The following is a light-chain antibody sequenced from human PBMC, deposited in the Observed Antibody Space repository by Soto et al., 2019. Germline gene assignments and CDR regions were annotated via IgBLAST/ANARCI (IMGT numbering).Light chain of an antibody. J-gene: IGKJ1*01. Sequence: EIVRTQSPATLSVSPGERATLSCRASQRVSRNLAWYQQKPGQAPRLLIYDASTRATGIPDRFSGSGSETEFTLTISSLQSEDYAIYYCQQYNNWPPWTFGQRTKV. CDR1: QRVSRN. CDR3: QQYNNWPPWT. CDR2: DAS. V-gene: IGKV3-15*01.